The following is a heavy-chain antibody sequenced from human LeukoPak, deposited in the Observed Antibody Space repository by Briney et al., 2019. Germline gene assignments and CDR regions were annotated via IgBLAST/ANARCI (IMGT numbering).Heavy chain of an antibody. Sequence: SETLSLTCTVSGGSISSGGYYWSWIRQHPGKGLEWIGYIYYSGSTYYTPSLKSRVTISVDTSKNQFSLKLSSVTAADAAVYYCGRMDDSSGDFDYWGQGTLVTVSS. V-gene: IGHV4-31*03. J-gene: IGHJ4*02. CDR2: IYYSGST. CDR1: GGSISSGGYY. D-gene: IGHD3-22*01. CDR3: GRMDDSSGDFDY.